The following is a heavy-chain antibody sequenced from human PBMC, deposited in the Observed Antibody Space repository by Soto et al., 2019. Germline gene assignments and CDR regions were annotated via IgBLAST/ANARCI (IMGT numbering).Heavy chain of an antibody. Sequence: GGSLRLSCTASGFTFNTYNMNWVRQAPGKGLEWVSYISSSSYTIKYADSVEGRFTVSRDNGKKSLYLQMNSLRDEDTAVYFCAREISLSAGSYFDYWGQVTLVTFSS. V-gene: IGHV3-48*02. CDR1: GFTFNTYN. D-gene: IGHD3-10*01. J-gene: IGHJ4*02. CDR3: AREISLSAGSYFDY. CDR2: ISSSSYTI.